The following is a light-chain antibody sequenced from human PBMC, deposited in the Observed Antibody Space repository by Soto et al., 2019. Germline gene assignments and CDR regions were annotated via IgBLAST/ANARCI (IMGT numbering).Light chain of an antibody. CDR3: QQYGSSVRT. J-gene: IGKJ1*01. Sequence: DIALTQSPGTLSLSPGDRAILSCRARQSVNSGSLAWYQQRPGQAPRLLIYGATIRATCIPDEFSGSGSGTDFTLIISRLEPEDFAVYYCQQYGSSVRTFGQGTKVEIK. CDR2: GAT. V-gene: IGKV3-20*01. CDR1: QSVNSGS.